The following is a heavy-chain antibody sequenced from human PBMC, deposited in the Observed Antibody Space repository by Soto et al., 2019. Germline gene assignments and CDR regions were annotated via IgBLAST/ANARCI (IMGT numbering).Heavy chain of an antibody. J-gene: IGHJ4*02. CDR2: IYYSGSI. D-gene: IGHD4-17*01. Sequence: QVQLQESGPGLVKPSQTLSLTCTVSGGSLSSGDYYWRWIRQPPGKGLGWIGYIYYSGSIHYNPSLKSRVIMSIDTSEGQFSLRLKSVTAADTAVYYCARGLSVTVTTPSYYFDSWGRGALVAVSA. CDR3: ARGLSVTVTTPSYYFDS. CDR1: GGSLSSGDYY. V-gene: IGHV4-30-4*01.